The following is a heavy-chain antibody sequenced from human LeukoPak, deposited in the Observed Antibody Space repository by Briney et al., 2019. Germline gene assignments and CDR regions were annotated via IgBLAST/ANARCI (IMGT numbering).Heavy chain of an antibody. CDR3: AKESAGYCSGGSCLGLDY. CDR1: GLTFGSYG. Sequence: PGGSLRLSCAASGLTFGSYGMHWVRQAPGKGLEWVAVISYDGSNKYYADSVKGRFTISRDNSKNTLYLQMNSLRAEDTAVYYCAKESAGYCSGGSCLGLDYWGQGTLVTVSS. D-gene: IGHD2-15*01. J-gene: IGHJ4*02. CDR2: ISYDGSNK. V-gene: IGHV3-30*18.